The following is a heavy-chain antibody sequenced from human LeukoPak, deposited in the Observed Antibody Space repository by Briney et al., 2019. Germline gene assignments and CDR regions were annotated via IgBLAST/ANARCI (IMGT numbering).Heavy chain of an antibody. CDR2: INYSGNT. CDR3: ARGPAYHYFDY. CDR1: GGSINRGDYY. V-gene: IGHV4-30-4*01. Sequence: SQTLSLTCTVSGGSINRGDYYWSWIRQPPEKGLEWIGYINYSGNTYYNPSLKSRVSISVDTSRNQFSLKLRSVTAADTAVYYCARGPAYHYFDYWGQGTLVTVSS. D-gene: IGHD1-14*01. J-gene: IGHJ4*02.